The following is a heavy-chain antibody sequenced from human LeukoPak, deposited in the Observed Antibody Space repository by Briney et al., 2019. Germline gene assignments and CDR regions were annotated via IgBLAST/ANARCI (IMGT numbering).Heavy chain of an antibody. J-gene: IGHJ4*02. D-gene: IGHD2-15*01. CDR3: AKDGRCSGGSCYSSTDY. CDR1: GFTFTSYA. Sequence: GVALRLSCAASGFTFTSYARSWVRQAPGKGLEWVSTISGSGGSTYYADSVKGRFTISRDNSKNTLCLQMNSLRAEDTAVYYCAKDGRCSGGSCYSSTDYWGQGTLVTVSS. CDR2: ISGSGGST. V-gene: IGHV3-23*01.